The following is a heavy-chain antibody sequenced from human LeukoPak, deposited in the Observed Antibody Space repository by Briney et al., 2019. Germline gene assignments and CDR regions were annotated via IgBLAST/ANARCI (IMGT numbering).Heavy chain of an antibody. V-gene: IGHV4-34*01. Sequence: PSETLSLTCAVYGGSFSGYYWSWIRQPPGKGLEWIGDINHSGSTNYNPSLKSRVTISVDTSKNQFSLKLSSVIAADTAEYYCARGSITIFGVVTMSNWFDPWGQGTLVTVSS. CDR2: INHSGST. D-gene: IGHD3-3*01. CDR3: ARGSITIFGVVTMSNWFDP. CDR1: GGSFSGYY. J-gene: IGHJ5*02.